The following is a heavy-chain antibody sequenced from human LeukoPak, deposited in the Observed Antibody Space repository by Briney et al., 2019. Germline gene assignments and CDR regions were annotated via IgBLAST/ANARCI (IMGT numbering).Heavy chain of an antibody. D-gene: IGHD3-22*01. J-gene: IGHJ4*02. Sequence: GGSLRLSCAASGITLSNYGMSWVREAPGTGLESVAGISDSGGRTNYADSVKGRFTISRDDPKNTLYLQMNSLRAEDTAVYFCAKRGVVIRVILVGFHKEAYYFDSWGQGALVTVSS. CDR2: ISDSGGRT. V-gene: IGHV3-23*01. CDR3: AKRGVVIRVILVGFHKEAYYFDS. CDR1: GITLSNYG.